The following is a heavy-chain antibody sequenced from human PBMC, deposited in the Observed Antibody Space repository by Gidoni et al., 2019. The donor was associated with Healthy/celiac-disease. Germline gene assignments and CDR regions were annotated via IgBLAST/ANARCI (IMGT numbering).Heavy chain of an antibody. D-gene: IGHD1-1*01. V-gene: IGHV3-33*01. CDR2: LWYDGSNK. CDR3: ARAWNDSPGGACDI. Sequence: QVQLVESGGGVVQPGRSLSLSCAASGLTFSSYGMHWVRQAPGKGLEWVAVLWYDGSNKYYADFVKCRFTISRENSKNTLYMQMSSLRAEDTAVYYCARAWNDSPGGACDIWGQGTMVTVSS. CDR1: GLTFSSYG. J-gene: IGHJ3*02.